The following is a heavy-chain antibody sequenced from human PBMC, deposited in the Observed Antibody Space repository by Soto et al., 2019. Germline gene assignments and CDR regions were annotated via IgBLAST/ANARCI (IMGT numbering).Heavy chain of an antibody. CDR1: GGSISSYY. Sequence: SETLSLTCTVSGGSISSYYWSWIRQPPGKGPEWIGYIYYSGSTNYNPSLKSRVTISVDTSKNQFSLKLSSVTAADTAVYYCARVSQHIVVVTATHYYYYGMDVWGQGTTVTVS. J-gene: IGHJ6*02. CDR3: ARVSQHIVVVTATHYYYYGMDV. D-gene: IGHD2-21*02. CDR2: IYYSGST. V-gene: IGHV4-59*01.